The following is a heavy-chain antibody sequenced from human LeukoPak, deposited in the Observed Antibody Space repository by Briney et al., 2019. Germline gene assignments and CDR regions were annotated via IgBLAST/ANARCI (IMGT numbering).Heavy chain of an antibody. Sequence: ASVKVSCKASGYTFTTYGISWVRQAPGQGLEWMGWISAYNNNTKYAQKFQGRVTMTTDTSTSTAHMELRSLRSDDTAVYYCATDRGGSGYDLEGWFDPWGQGTLVTVSS. CDR3: ATDRGGSGYDLEGWFDP. V-gene: IGHV1-18*01. CDR2: ISAYNNNT. D-gene: IGHD5-12*01. CDR1: GYTFTTYG. J-gene: IGHJ5*02.